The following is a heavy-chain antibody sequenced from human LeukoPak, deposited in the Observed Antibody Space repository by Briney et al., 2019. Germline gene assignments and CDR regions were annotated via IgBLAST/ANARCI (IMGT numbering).Heavy chain of an antibody. CDR3: AGDSVATLNY. J-gene: IGHJ4*02. D-gene: IGHD4-23*01. CDR2: INTDGSST. Sequence: GGSLRLSCAASGFTFSTYWMHWVRQAPGKGPVWVSRINTDGSSTTYADSVKGRITISRDNAKNTLYLQMNSLRAEDTAVYYCAGDSVATLNYWGQGTLVTVSS. CDR1: GFTFSTYW. V-gene: IGHV3-74*01.